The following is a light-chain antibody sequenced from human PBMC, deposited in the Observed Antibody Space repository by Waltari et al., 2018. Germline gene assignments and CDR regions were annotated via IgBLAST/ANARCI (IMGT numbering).Light chain of an antibody. J-gene: IGLJ1*01. V-gene: IGLV2-8*01. CDR2: EFS. CDR1: SSDLGLNHY. CDR3: TSNAGTTGV. Sequence: QSALTQPPSASGSPGQSVTISCTGTSSDLGLNHYVSWYQQHPGKAPKLIIYEFSNRPSGVPDRFSGSKSGNTASLTVSGLQPEDEADYYCTSNAGTTGVFGSGTKVTVL.